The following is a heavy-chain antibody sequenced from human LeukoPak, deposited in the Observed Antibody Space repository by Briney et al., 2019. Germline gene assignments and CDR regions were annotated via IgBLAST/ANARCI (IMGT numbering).Heavy chain of an antibody. D-gene: IGHD4-23*01. V-gene: IGHV3-23*01. Sequence: QSGGSLRLSCAASGFTFSSYAMSWVRQAPGKGLEWVSAISGSGGSTYYADSVKGRFTISRDNSKDTLYLQMNSLRAEDTAVYYCAKDLFLATVVTEAQGGSGIADYWGQGTLVTVSS. CDR2: ISGSGGST. CDR3: AKDLFLATVVTEAQGGSGIADY. CDR1: GFTFSSYA. J-gene: IGHJ4*02.